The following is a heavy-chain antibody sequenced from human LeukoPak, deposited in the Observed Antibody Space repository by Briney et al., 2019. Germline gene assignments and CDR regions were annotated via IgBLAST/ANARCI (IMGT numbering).Heavy chain of an antibody. Sequence: PSQTLSLTCTVSGGSISSGDYYWSWIRQPPGKGLEWIGYIYYSGTTYYNPSLKSRVTISVDTSKTQFSLKLSSVTAADTAVYYCARAEEELGIDYWGQGTLVTVSS. CDR3: ARAEEELGIDY. CDR2: IYYSGTT. D-gene: IGHD7-27*01. J-gene: IGHJ4*02. CDR1: GGSISSGDYY. V-gene: IGHV4-30-4*08.